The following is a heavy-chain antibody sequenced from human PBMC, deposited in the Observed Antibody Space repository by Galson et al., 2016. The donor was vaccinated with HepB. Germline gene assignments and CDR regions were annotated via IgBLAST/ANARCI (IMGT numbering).Heavy chain of an antibody. CDR3: ARDRSDYSNSYDAFDI. Sequence: ETLFLTCTVAVGSVSSDSHYCSWIRRAPGKGLEWIGYISHTGSTNYNPSLQSRVTIFVDTSKNQFSLKLSSVTAADTAVYYCARDRSDYSNSYDAFDIWGQGTMVTVSS. CDR2: ISHTGST. J-gene: IGHJ3*02. D-gene: IGHD4-11*01. V-gene: IGHV4-61*01. CDR1: VGSVSSDSHY.